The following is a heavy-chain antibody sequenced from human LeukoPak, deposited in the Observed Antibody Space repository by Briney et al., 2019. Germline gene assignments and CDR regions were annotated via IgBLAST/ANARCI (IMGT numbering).Heavy chain of an antibody. CDR2: ISGSGGST. J-gene: IGHJ4*02. V-gene: IGHV3-23*01. Sequence: GGSLRLSCAASGFTFSSYAMSWVRQAPGKGLEWVSAISGSGGSTYYADSVKGRFTISRGNSKNTLYLQMNSLRAEDTAVYYCAKDLLAGLLWFGELFVFWGQGTLVTVSS. CDR1: GFTFSSYA. D-gene: IGHD3-10*01. CDR3: AKDLLAGLLWFGELFVF.